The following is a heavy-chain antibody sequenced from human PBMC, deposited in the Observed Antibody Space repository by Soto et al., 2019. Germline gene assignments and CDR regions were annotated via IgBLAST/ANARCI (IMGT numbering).Heavy chain of an antibody. V-gene: IGHV4-31*03. J-gene: IGHJ5*02. CDR3: ARAPRIAAAGTKNWFDP. Sequence: PSETLSLTCTVSGGSISSGGYYWSWIRQHPGKGLEWIGYIYYSGSTYYNPSLTSRVTISVDTSKNQFSLKLSSVTAADTAVYYCARAPRIAAAGTKNWFDPWGQGTLVTVSS. CDR1: GGSISSGGYY. D-gene: IGHD6-13*01. CDR2: IYYSGST.